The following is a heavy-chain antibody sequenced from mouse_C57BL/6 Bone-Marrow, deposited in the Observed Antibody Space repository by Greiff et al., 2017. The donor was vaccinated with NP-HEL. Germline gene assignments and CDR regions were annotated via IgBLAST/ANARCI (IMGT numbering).Heavy chain of an antibody. CDR2: ISNGGGST. V-gene: IGHV5-12*01. CDR3: ARRDYDYFDY. CDR1: GFTFSDYY. D-gene: IGHD2-4*01. J-gene: IGHJ2*01. Sequence: EVQRVESGGGLVQPGGSLKLSCAASGFTFSDYYMYWVRQTPEKRLEWVAYISNGGGSTYYPDTVKGRFTISRDTAKNTLYLQMSSLKSEDTAMYYCARRDYDYFDYWGQGTTLTVSA.